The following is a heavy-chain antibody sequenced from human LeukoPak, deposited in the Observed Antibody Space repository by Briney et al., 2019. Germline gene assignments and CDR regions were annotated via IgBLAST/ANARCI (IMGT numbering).Heavy chain of an antibody. CDR2: IYPGDSDT. CDR1: GYSFTSYW. J-gene: IGHJ4*02. D-gene: IGHD3-3*01. Sequence: GESLKISCKGSGYSFTSYWIGWVRQMPGKGLEWMGIIYPGDSDTRYSPSFQGQVTISADKSISTAYLQWGSLKASDTAMYYCARLSSIFGVVKTYLPPDDYWGQGTLVTVSP. CDR3: ARLSSIFGVVKTYLPPDDY. V-gene: IGHV5-51*01.